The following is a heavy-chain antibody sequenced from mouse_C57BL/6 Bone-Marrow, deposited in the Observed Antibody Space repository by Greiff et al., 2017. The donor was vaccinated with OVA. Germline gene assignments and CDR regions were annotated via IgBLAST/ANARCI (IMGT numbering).Heavy chain of an antibody. J-gene: IGHJ4*01. CDR1: GFTFSDYG. V-gene: IGHV5-17*01. Sequence: LVESGGGFVKPGGSLKLSCAASGFTFSDYGMHWVRQAPEKGLEWVAYISSGSSTIYYADTVKGRFTISRDNAKNTLFLQMTSLRSEDTAMYYCARGRLRREGYAMDYWGQGTSVTVSS. CDR3: ARGRLRREGYAMDY. D-gene: IGHD2-4*01. CDR2: ISSGSSTI.